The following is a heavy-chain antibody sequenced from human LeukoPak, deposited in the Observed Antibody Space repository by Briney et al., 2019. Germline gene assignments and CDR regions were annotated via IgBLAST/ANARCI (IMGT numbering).Heavy chain of an antibody. Sequence: SETLSLTCTVSGGSISSGDYYWSWIRQPPGKGLEWIGYIYYSGSTYYNPSLKSRVTISVDTSKNQFSLKLSSVTAADTAVYYCARAHTPVPFDYWGQGTLVAVSS. CDR3: ARAHTPVPFDY. D-gene: IGHD2-2*01. CDR1: GGSISSGDYY. J-gene: IGHJ4*02. CDR2: IYYSGST. V-gene: IGHV4-30-4*01.